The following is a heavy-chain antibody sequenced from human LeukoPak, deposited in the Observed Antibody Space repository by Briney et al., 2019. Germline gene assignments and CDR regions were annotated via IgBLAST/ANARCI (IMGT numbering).Heavy chain of an antibody. J-gene: IGHJ4*02. Sequence: GGSLRLSCAASGFTVDSKYMSWVRQAPGKGLEWVSLIYTGGSTYYADSVKGRFTISRDNAKNSLYLQMNSLRAEDTAVYYCARTIRSIVATSNFDYWGQGTLVTVSS. CDR1: GFTVDSKY. CDR3: ARTIRSIVATSNFDY. V-gene: IGHV3-66*01. D-gene: IGHD5-12*01. CDR2: IYTGGST.